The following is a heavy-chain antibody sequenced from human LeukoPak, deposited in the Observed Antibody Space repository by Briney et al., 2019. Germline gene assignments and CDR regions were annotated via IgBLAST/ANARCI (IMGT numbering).Heavy chain of an antibody. CDR3: ARDAITMVRGVMFDP. V-gene: IGHV3-74*01. J-gene: IGHJ5*02. Sequence: GGSLRLSCAASGFTFSSYWMHWVRQAPGKGLVWVSRINSDGSSTSYADSVKGRFTISRDNAKNTLYLQMNSLRAEDTAVYYCARDAITMVRGVMFDPWGQGTLVTVSS. CDR1: GFTFSSYW. CDR2: INSDGSST. D-gene: IGHD3-10*01.